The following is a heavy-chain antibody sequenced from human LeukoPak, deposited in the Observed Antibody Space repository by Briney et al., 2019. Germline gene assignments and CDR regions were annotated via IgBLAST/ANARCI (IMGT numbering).Heavy chain of an antibody. CDR3: ARDEHFYPSLVY. Sequence: GGSLRLSCAASGFTVSSNYMSWVRQAPGKGLEWVSVIYSGGSTYYADSAKGRFTISRDNSKNTLYLQMNSLRAEDTAVYYCARDEHFYPSLVYWGQGTLVTVSS. D-gene: IGHD3-3*02. CDR1: GFTVSSNY. CDR2: IYSGGST. V-gene: IGHV3-53*01. J-gene: IGHJ4*02.